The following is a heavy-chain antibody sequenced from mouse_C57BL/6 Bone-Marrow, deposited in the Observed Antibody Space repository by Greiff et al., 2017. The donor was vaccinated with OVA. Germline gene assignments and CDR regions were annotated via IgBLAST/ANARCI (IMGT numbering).Heavy chain of an antibody. D-gene: IGHD2-3*01. CDR2: ISNGGGST. Sequence: EVQLVESGGGLVQPGGSLKLSCAASGFTFSDYYMYWVRQTPEKRLEWVAYISNGGGSTYYPDTVKGRFTISRDNAKNTLYLQMSRLKSEDTAMYYCARLRLLAMDYWGQGTSVTVSS. CDR1: GFTFSDYY. J-gene: IGHJ4*01. V-gene: IGHV5-12*01. CDR3: ARLRLLAMDY.